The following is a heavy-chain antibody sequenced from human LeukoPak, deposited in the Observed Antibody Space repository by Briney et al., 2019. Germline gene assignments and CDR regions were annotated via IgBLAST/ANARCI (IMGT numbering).Heavy chain of an antibody. V-gene: IGHV3-23*01. Sequence: PGGSLRLSCAASGFTFSSYAMSWVRQAPGKGLEWVSGISGSGGSTYYADSVKGRFTISRDNSKNTLYLQMNSLRAEDTAVYYCAKDLYGDYGFFDYWGQGTLVTVSS. J-gene: IGHJ4*02. CDR1: GFTFSSYA. D-gene: IGHD4-17*01. CDR3: AKDLYGDYGFFDY. CDR2: ISGSGGST.